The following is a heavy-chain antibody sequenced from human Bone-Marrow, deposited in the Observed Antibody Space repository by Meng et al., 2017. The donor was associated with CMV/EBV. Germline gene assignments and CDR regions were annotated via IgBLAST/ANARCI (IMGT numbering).Heavy chain of an antibody. CDR1: GFTFSSYG. CDR2: IWYDGSNK. V-gene: IGHV3-30*02. J-gene: IGHJ4*02. CDR3: AKDQGEKYCSSTSCHSYFDY. D-gene: IGHD2-2*01. Sequence: GESLKIPCAASGFTFSSYGMHWVRQAPGKGLEWVAVIWYDGSNKYYADSVKGRFTISRDNSKNTLYLQMNSLRAEDTAVYYCAKDQGEKYCSSTSCHSYFDYWGQGTLVTFSS.